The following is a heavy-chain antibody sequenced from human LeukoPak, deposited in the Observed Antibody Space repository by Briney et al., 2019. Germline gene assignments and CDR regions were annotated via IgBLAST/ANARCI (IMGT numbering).Heavy chain of an antibody. CDR1: GFTFSSYA. CDR3: ARSYDILTGDYYMDV. V-gene: IGHV3-53*01. CDR2: IYSGGST. J-gene: IGHJ6*03. Sequence: GGSLRLSCAASGFTFSSYAMHWVRQAPGKGLEWVSVIYSGGSTYYADSVKGRFTISRDNSKNTLYLQMNSLRAEDTAVYYCARSYDILTGDYYMDVWGKGTTVTISS. D-gene: IGHD3-9*01.